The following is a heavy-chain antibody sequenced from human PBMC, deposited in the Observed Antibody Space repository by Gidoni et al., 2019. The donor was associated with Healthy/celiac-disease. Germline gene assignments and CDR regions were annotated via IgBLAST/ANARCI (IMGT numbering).Heavy chain of an antibody. Sequence: QLQLQESGPGLVKPSETLSLTRTVSGGSISSSSYYWGWIRQPPGKGLEWIGSIYYSGSTYYNPSLKSRVTISVDTSKNQFSLKLSSVTAADTAVYYCARGGYDFWSGYFFGWGQGTLVTVSS. CDR1: GGSISSSSYY. CDR3: ARGGYDFWSGYFFG. J-gene: IGHJ4*02. D-gene: IGHD3-3*01. V-gene: IGHV4-39*07. CDR2: IYYSGST.